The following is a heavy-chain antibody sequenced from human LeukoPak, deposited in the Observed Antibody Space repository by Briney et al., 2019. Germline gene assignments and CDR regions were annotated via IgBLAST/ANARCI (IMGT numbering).Heavy chain of an antibody. Sequence: SETLSLTCTVSGGSISSSSYYWGWIRQPPWTGLEWIGSIYYRGSTYYNPSLKSRVTISVDTSKDQFSLKLSSVTAADTAVYYCARRIAQGFGFDYWGQGTLVTVSS. CDR1: GGSISSSSYY. CDR3: ARRIAQGFGFDY. D-gene: IGHD3-16*01. CDR2: IYYRGST. V-gene: IGHV4-39*01. J-gene: IGHJ4*02.